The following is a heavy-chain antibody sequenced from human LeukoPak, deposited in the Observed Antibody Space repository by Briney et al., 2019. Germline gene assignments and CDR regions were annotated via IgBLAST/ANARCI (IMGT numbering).Heavy chain of an antibody. CDR3: ARDHDY. V-gene: IGHV3-23*01. CDR1: GFTFNNYA. Sequence: GGSLRLSCAASGFTFNNYAMNWVRQAPGKGLEWVSGISGFGGSTYYAPSVKGRFTISRDNSKNTLYLQMNSLRAEDTAVYYCARDHDYWGQGTLVTVSS. CDR2: ISGFGGST. J-gene: IGHJ4*02.